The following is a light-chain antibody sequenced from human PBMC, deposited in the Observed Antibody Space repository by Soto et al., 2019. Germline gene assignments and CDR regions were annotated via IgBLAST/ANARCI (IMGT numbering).Light chain of an antibody. CDR3: MQALQTPIT. CDR2: LGS. J-gene: IGKJ5*01. CDR1: QSLLYSNGVND. V-gene: IGKV2-28*01. Sequence: DIVMTQSPLSLPVTPGESASISCRSSQSLLYSNGVNDLDWYLQKQGQSRQLLIDLGSNPASGVPDRFSGSGSGTDFTLKISRVEAEDVGVYYCMQALQTPITVGQGTRLEIK.